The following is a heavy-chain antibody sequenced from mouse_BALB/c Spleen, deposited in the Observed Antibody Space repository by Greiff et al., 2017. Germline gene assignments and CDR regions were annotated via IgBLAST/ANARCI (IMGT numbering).Heavy chain of an antibody. Sequence: EVKLMESGGGLVQPGGSRKLSCAASGFTFSSFGMHWVRQAPEKGLEWVAYISSGSSTIYYADTVKGRFTISRDNPKNTLFLQMTSLRSEDTAMYYCARWGYYGSSDAMDYWGQGTSVTVSS. CDR2: ISSGSSTI. CDR1: GFTFSSFG. CDR3: ARWGYYGSSDAMDY. J-gene: IGHJ4*01. V-gene: IGHV5-17*02. D-gene: IGHD1-1*01.